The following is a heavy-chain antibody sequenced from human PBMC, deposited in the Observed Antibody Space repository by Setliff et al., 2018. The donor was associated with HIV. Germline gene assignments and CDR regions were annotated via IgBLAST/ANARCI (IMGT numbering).Heavy chain of an antibody. CDR3: ARDRYSSGWYGAAQFDP. V-gene: IGHV4-34*01. Sequence: SETLSLTCAVYGGSFSGYYWSWVRQPPGKGLEWIGEINHSGSTNSNPSLKSRVTISADTSKNQFSLKLSSVTAADTAVYYCARDRYSSGWYGAAQFDPWGQGTRVTV. CDR1: GGSFSGYY. CDR2: INHSGST. J-gene: IGHJ5*02. D-gene: IGHD6-19*01.